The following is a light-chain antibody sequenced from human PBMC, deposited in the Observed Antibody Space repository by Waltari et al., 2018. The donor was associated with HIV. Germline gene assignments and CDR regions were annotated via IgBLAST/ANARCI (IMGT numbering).Light chain of an antibody. J-gene: IGKJ2*03. CDR2: KVS. V-gene: IGKV2-30*01. Sequence: VLLTQSPRPLPVTRGQPASISSRSNQSLVYPDANSYLHWFYQRPGQSPRRLIYKVSNRDSGVPDRFSGSGSGTDFTLTISGVEADDVGIYYCMQGTHWPSYSFGQGTKLEI. CDR1: QSLVYPDANSY. CDR3: MQGTHWPSYS.